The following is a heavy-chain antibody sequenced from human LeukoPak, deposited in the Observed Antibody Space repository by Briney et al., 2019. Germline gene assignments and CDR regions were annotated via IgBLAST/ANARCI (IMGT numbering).Heavy chain of an antibody. CDR3: ARDAGYSSSWSNYHYYGMDV. CDR2: IIPIFGTA. J-gene: IGHJ6*02. Sequence: SVKVSCKASGGTFSSYAISWVRQASGQGLEWMGGIIPIFGTANYAQKFQGRVTITADESTSTAYMELGSLRSEDTAVYYCARDAGYSSSWSNYHYYGMDVWGQGTTVTVSS. CDR1: GGTFSSYA. D-gene: IGHD6-13*01. V-gene: IGHV1-69*13.